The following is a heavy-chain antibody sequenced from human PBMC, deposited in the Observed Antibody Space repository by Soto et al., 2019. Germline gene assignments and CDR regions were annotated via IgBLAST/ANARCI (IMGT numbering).Heavy chain of an antibody. CDR3: ARAGALIAVAGPDY. CDR1: GGSFSGYY. D-gene: IGHD6-19*01. V-gene: IGHV4-34*01. CDR2: INHSGST. Sequence: PSETLSLTCAVYGGSFSGYYWSWIRQPPGKGLEWIGEINHSGSTNYNPSLKSRVTISVDTSKNQFSLKLSSVTAADTAVYYCARAGALIAVAGPDYWGQGTLVTVSS. J-gene: IGHJ4*02.